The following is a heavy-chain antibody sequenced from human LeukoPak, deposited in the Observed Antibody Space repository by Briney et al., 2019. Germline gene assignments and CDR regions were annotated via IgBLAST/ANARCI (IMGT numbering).Heavy chain of an antibody. CDR2: INPNSGGT. V-gene: IGHV1-2*02. Sequence: GASVKVSCKASGYTFTGYYMHWVRQAPGQGLEWMGWINPNSGGTNYAQKFQGRVTITRDTSASTAYMELSSLRSEDTAVYYCARGDNVVVSDYWGQGTLVTVSS. D-gene: IGHD2-2*01. CDR3: ARGDNVVVSDY. CDR1: GYTFTGYY. J-gene: IGHJ4*02.